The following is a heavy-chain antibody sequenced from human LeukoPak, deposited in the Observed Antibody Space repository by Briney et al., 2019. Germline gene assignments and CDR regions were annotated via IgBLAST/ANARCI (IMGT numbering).Heavy chain of an antibody. J-gene: IGHJ3*02. D-gene: IGHD3-22*01. V-gene: IGHV4-61*02. CDR2: IYSSGST. CDR1: GGSISSGSYY. CDR3: ARDRGSGYHTGFDAFDI. Sequence: SQTLSLTCTVSGGSISSGSYYWSWIRQPAGKGLEWIGRIYSSGSTNYNPSLESRVTIPVDTSQNQFPLKLSYVTAADTAVYYCARDRGSGYHTGFDAFDIWGQGTMVTVSS.